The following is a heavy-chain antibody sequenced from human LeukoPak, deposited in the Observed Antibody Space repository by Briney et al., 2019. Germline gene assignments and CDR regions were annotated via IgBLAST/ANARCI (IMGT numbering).Heavy chain of an antibody. Sequence: ASVKVSCKASGYTFTGYYMHWVRQAPGQGLEWMGGIIPIFGTANYAQKFQGRVTITADESTSTAYMELSSLRSEDTAVYYCARVGSYYEEGYYFDYWGQGTLVTVSS. J-gene: IGHJ4*02. CDR3: ARVGSYYEEGYYFDY. V-gene: IGHV1-69*13. CDR2: IIPIFGTA. CDR1: GYTFTGYY. D-gene: IGHD1-26*01.